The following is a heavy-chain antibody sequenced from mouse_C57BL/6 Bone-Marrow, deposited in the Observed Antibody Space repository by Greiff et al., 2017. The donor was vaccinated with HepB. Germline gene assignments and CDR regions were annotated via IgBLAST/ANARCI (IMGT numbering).Heavy chain of an antibody. J-gene: IGHJ2*01. Sequence: EVKLVESGPGLVKPSQSLSLTCSVTGYSITSGYSWNWIRQFPGNKLEWMGYISYDGSNNYNPSLNNRISITRDTAKNQFFLKLNSVTTEDTATYYCARERITTVVANYFDYWGQGTTLTVSS. CDR2: ISYDGSN. V-gene: IGHV3-6*01. D-gene: IGHD1-1*01. CDR1: GYSITSGYS. CDR3: ARERITTVVANYFDY.